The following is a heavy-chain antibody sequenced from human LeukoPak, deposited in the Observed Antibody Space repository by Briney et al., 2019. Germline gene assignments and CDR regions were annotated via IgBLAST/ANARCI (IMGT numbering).Heavy chain of an antibody. V-gene: IGHV3-33*01. D-gene: IGHD1-26*01. CDR3: ARGYGIVGATFDY. CDR1: GFTFSSYG. J-gene: IGHJ4*02. Sequence: GRSLRLSCAASGFTFSSYGMNWVRQAPGKGLEWVAVIWYDGSNKYYADSVKGRFTISRDNSKNTLYLQMNSLRAEDTAVYYCARGYGIVGATFDYWGQGTLVTVSS. CDR2: IWYDGSNK.